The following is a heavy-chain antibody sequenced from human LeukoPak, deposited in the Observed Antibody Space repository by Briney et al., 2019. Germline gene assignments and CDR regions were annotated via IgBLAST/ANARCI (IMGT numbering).Heavy chain of an antibody. CDR3: ARDSVRDYDFWSGYDAFDI. CDR2: ISYDGSNK. D-gene: IGHD3-3*01. Sequence: GSLRLSCAASGFTFSSYAMHWVRQAPGKGLEWVAVISYDGSNKYYADSVKGRFTISRDNSKNTLYLQMNSLRAEDTAVYYCARDSVRDYDFWSGYDAFDIWGQGTMVTVSS. V-gene: IGHV3-30-3*01. J-gene: IGHJ3*02. CDR1: GFTFSSYA.